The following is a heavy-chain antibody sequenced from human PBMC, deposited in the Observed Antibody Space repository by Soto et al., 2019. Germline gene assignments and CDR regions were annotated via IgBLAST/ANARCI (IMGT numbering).Heavy chain of an antibody. CDR2: ISSTTNYI. V-gene: IGHV3-21*06. CDR3: ARESEDLTSNFDY. Sequence: GGSLRLSCAASGFTFTRYSMNWVRQAPGKGLEWVSSISSTTNYIYYGDSMKGRFTISRDNAKNSLYLEMNSLRAEDSAVYYCARESEDLTSNFDYWGQGTLVTVSS. J-gene: IGHJ4*02. CDR1: GFTFTRYS.